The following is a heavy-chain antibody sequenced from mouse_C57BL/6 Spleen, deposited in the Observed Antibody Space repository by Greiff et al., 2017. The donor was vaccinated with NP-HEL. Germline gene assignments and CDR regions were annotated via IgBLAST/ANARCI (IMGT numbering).Heavy chain of an antibody. CDR2: INYDGSST. Sequence: EVKLMESEGGLVQPGSSMKLSCTASGFTFSDYYMAWVRQVPEKGLEWVANINYDGSSTYYLDSLKSRFIISRDNAKNILYLQMSSLKSEDTATYYCSRDRRIYDGYDPLYAMDYWGQGTSVTVSS. CDR3: SRDRRIYDGYDPLYAMDY. D-gene: IGHD2-3*01. CDR1: GFTFSDYY. V-gene: IGHV5-16*01. J-gene: IGHJ4*01.